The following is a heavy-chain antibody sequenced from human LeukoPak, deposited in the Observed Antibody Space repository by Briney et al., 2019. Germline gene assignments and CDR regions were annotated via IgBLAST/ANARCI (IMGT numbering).Heavy chain of an antibody. J-gene: IGHJ4*02. CDR1: GGSISGYY. D-gene: IGHD1-14*01. V-gene: IGHV4-59*08. CDR3: ARHIGKGLDY. CDR2: IYYSGST. Sequence: TSETLSLTCAVSGGSISGYYRSWIRQPPGKGLEWIGYIYYSGSTNYNPSLESRVTISVDTSKNQLSLKLSSVTAADTALYHCARHIGKGLDYWGQGTLVTVSS.